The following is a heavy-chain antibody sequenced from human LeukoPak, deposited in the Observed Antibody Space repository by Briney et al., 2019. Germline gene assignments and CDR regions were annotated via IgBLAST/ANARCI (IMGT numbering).Heavy chain of an antibody. CDR2: INEDGSEI. CDR1: EFTFSRSW. J-gene: IGHJ5*02. CDR3: VRAYHPGGWFDP. D-gene: IGHD2-21*01. V-gene: IGHV3-7*04. Sequence: PGGSLRLSCAASEFTFSRSWMTWVRQAPGKGLEWVASINEDGSEIHYVDSVKGRFTISRDNAKDSLYLQMNSLTAEDTAMYYCVRAYHPGGWFDPWGQGTLVTVSS.